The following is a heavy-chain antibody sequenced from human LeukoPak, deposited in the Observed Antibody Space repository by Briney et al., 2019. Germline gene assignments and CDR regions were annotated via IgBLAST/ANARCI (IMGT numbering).Heavy chain of an antibody. J-gene: IGHJ4*02. CDR3: VHRRIYSPFDY. CDR1: GFSLSTSGVG. CDR2: IYWDDDK. Sequence: GSGPTLVNPTQTLTLTCTFSGFSLSTSGVGVGWVRQPPGKALEWLALIYWDDDKRYNSSLKSRLTITKDTSKNQVVLIMTNVDPVDTATYYCVHRRIYSPFDYWGQGALVTVSS. D-gene: IGHD4-11*01. V-gene: IGHV2-5*02.